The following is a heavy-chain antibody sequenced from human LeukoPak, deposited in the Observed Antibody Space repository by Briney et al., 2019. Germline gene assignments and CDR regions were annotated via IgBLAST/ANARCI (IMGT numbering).Heavy chain of an antibody. V-gene: IGHV3-7*01. J-gene: IGHJ5*02. CDR1: GFTFCSYW. D-gene: IGHD2-15*01. CDR3: TRWSRYCSEGSCYSWFDP. CDR2: LKGSGE. Sequence: PGGSLKLSCAAPGFTFCSYWRGWVRPAPGKGLEWVAKLKGSGEYYVDPVQGRFTISRDNAKKEVYLQAICLKVDDTAVDDWTRWSRYCSEGSCYSWFDPWGQGTLVTVSS.